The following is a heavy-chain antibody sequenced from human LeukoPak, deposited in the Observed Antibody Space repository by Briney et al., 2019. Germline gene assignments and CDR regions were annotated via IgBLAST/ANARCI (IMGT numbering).Heavy chain of an antibody. CDR3: ARDYYGSGSHPRYYYYYMDV. V-gene: IGHV4-34*01. CDR1: GGSFSGYY. CDR2: INHSGGT. J-gene: IGHJ6*03. Sequence: SETLSLTCAVYGGSFSGYYWSWIRQPPGKGLEWIGEINHSGGTNYNPSLKSRVTISVDTSKNQFSLKLSSVTAADTAVYYCARDYYGSGSHPRYYYYYMDVWGKGTTVTVSS. D-gene: IGHD3-10*01.